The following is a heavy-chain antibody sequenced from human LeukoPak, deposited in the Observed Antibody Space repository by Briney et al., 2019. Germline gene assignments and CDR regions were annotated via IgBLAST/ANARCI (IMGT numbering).Heavy chain of an antibody. CDR1: GYTFTDYY. D-gene: IGHD2-15*01. CDR2: INPDSGDT. CDR3: VRYCSSGSCSRMDV. J-gene: IGHJ6*02. V-gene: IGHV1-2*02. Sequence: GASVKVSCMASGYTFTDYYIHWVRQAPGQGLEWMGWINPDSGDTNYAQKFQGRVTMTRDTSISTAYMELSSLRSDDTAVYYCVRYCSSGSCSRMDVWGQGTTVTVSS.